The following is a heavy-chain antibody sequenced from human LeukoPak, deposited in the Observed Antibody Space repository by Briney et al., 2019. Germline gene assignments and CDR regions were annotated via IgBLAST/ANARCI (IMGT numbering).Heavy chain of an antibody. D-gene: IGHD5-24*01. V-gene: IGHV4-30-4*01. Sequence: SETLSLTCTVSGGSISSYYWSWIRQPPGKGLEWIGYIYYSGSTYYNPSLKSRVTISVDMSKNQFSLKLSSVTAADTAVYYCARALPGYNPLDYWGQGTLVTVSS. CDR2: IYYSGST. J-gene: IGHJ4*02. CDR3: ARALPGYNPLDY. CDR1: GGSISSYY.